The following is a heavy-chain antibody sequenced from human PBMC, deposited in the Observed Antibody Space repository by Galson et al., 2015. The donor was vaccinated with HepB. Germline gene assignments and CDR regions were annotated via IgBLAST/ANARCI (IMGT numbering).Heavy chain of an antibody. CDR1: GLSISASGEG. V-gene: IGHV2-5*02. Sequence: PALVKPTQTLTLTCSLSGLSISASGEGVGWIRQPPGKALEWLSLIYWDDTKRYRPSLENRLTITKGTSKNQVVLTMTNMDPVDTGTYYCAKLGNSFFEYWGQGTPVTVSS. J-gene: IGHJ4*02. CDR3: AKLGNSFFEY. D-gene: IGHD4-23*01. CDR2: IYWDDTK.